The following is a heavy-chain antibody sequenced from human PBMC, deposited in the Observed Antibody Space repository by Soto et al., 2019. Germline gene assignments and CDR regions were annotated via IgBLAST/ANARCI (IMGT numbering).Heavy chain of an antibody. Sequence: QVQLVESGRGVVQPGRSLRLSCAASGFTFSSYGMHWVRQAPGKGLEWVAVISYDGSNKYYADSVKGRFTISRDNSKNTLYLQMNSLRAEETAVYYCAKETYSGPLDYWGQGTLVTVSS. CDR2: ISYDGSNK. CDR3: AKETYSGPLDY. V-gene: IGHV3-30*18. CDR1: GFTFSSYG. J-gene: IGHJ4*02. D-gene: IGHD2-15*01.